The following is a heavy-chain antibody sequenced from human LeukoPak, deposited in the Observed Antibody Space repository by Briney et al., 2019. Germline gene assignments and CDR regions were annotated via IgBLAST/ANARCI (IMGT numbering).Heavy chain of an antibody. CDR2: ISSGSEYR. J-gene: IGHJ6*02. CDR3: ARARAETYYYGMDV. Sequence: PGGSLRFSCAASGFTFSSYAMNWVRQAPGKGLEWVSCISSGSEYRFYADSVKGRFTISRDNAKNSLYLQMNSLRAEDTAVYYCARARAETYYYGMDVWGQGTTVTVSS. CDR1: GFTFSSYA. V-gene: IGHV3-21*01.